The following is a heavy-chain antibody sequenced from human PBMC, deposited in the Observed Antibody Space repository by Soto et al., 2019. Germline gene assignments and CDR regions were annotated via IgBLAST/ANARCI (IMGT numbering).Heavy chain of an antibody. V-gene: IGHV1-3*01. J-gene: IGHJ5*02. CDR3: ARDQGYFDSGGYYLP. CDR1: GYTFTTYA. Sequence: ASVKVSCKASGYTFTTYALHWVRQAPGQRLEWIGWINAGNGNTKYSQKFQARVTITRDTSASTTYMELSSLTSEDTAVYYCARDQGYFDSGGYYLPGGKGPLVTVPS. CDR2: INAGNGNT. D-gene: IGHD3-22*01.